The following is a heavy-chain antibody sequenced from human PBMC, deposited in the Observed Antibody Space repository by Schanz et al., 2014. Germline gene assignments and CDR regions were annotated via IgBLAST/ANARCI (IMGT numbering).Heavy chain of an antibody. D-gene: IGHD3-10*02. CDR1: GFTFSSYC. Sequence: EVQLVESGGGLVQPGGSLRLSCAASGFTFSSYCMHWVRQAPGKGLVWISRINSDGSSASYADSVKGRFTISRDNAKNTLYLQMNSVRAEDSAVYYCTRGSCSRSYGWYYDSWGQGTLVTVSS. CDR3: TRGSCSRSYGWYYDS. J-gene: IGHJ4*02. V-gene: IGHV3-74*01. CDR2: INSDGSSA.